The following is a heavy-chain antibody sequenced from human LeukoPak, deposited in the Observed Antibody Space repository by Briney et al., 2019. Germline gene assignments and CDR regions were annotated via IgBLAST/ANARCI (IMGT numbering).Heavy chain of an antibody. CDR1: GFTFRSYE. V-gene: IGHV3-48*03. CDR3: ARDPKSHFDY. J-gene: IGHJ4*02. Sequence: GGSLRLSCAASGFTFRSYEMTWVRQAPGKGLEWVSYISGSGSTIYYTDSVKGRFTISRDNAKNSLYLQMNSLRAEDTAVYYCARDPKSHFDYWGQGTLVTVSS. CDR2: ISGSGSTI.